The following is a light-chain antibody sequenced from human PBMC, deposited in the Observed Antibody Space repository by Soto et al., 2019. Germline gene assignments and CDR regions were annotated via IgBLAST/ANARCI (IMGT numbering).Light chain of an antibody. CDR1: HTISSSY. Sequence: EIVLTQSPGTLSLSPGERATLSCRASHTISSSYLAWYQQKPGQAPRLLIYDASNRATGIPDRFSGSGSGTEFTLTISSLQSEDFAIYYCQQYNDRAWTFGQGTMVDIK. V-gene: IGKV3-20*01. CDR3: QQYNDRAWT. CDR2: DAS. J-gene: IGKJ1*01.